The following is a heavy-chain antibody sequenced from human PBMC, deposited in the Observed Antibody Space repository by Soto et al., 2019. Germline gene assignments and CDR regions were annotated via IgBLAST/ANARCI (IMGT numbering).Heavy chain of an antibody. CDR2: INAGYGNT. J-gene: IGHJ4*02. D-gene: IGHD7-27*01. CDR3: ARDTGDGTFDF. CDR1: GYTFSNYE. Sequence: ASVKVSCKASGYTFSNYETILVRQAPGQRLEWMGWINAGYGNTKSSQKFQDRVTISRDTFASTAYMELTSLRSEDTAVYYCARDTGDGTFDFWGQGTLVTVSS. V-gene: IGHV1-3*01.